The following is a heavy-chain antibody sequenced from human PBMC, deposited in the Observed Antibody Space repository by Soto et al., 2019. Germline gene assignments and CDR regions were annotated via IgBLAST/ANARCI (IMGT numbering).Heavy chain of an antibody. CDR1: GFTFDDYA. J-gene: IGHJ5*02. D-gene: IGHD6-13*01. CDR2: ISWNSGSI. CDR3: AKGHLIAAAANYNWFDP. Sequence: GGSLRLSCAASGFTFDDYAMHWVRQAPGKGLEWVSGISWNSGSIGYADSVKGRFTISRDNAKNSLYLQMNSLRAEDTALYYCAKGHLIAAAANYNWFDPWGQGTLVTVSS. V-gene: IGHV3-9*01.